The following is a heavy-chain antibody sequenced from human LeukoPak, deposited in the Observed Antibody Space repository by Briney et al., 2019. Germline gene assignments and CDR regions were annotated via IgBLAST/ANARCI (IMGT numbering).Heavy chain of an antibody. CDR2: IYYSGST. CDR1: SDSISSSSYY. D-gene: IGHD2-15*01. V-gene: IGHV4-39*01. Sequence: SETLSFTCTVSSDSISSSSYYRGWIRQPPGKGLEWIGSIYYSGSTYYNPSLKSRVTISVDTSKNQFSLKLSSLTAADTAVYYCARGYCSGGSCYEVDYWGQGTLVTVSS. CDR3: ARGYCSGGSCYEVDY. J-gene: IGHJ4*02.